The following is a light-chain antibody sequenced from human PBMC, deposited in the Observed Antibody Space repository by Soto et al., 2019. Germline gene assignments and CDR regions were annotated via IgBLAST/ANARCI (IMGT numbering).Light chain of an antibody. J-gene: IGKJ4*01. V-gene: IGKV1-27*01. CDR2: AAS. CDR3: QKYNSVPLT. CDR1: QGISTY. Sequence: DIQMTQSPSSLSSSVGDRVTITCRASQGISTYLAWYQQKPGKVPKLLISAASTLQSGVPSRFSGSGSGTDFTLTISSLQPEDVATYYCQKYNSVPLTFGGGTKVEIK.